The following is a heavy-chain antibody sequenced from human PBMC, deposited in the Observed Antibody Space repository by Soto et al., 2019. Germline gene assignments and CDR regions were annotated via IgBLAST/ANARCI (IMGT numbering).Heavy chain of an antibody. CDR3: AHSIAGGYVYAFGI. Sequence: QITLKEPGPTMVKPTQTHTLTCTFSGFSLTTSGVAVAWISQSPGKALECLALVYGADDKRYSLSLKSRPTITTDTFENQVVLTMTNMDPVDTATYYGAHSIAGGYVYAFGIWGKGTMVSV. J-gene: IGHJ3*02. CDR1: GFSLTTSGVA. CDR2: VYGADDK. D-gene: IGHD1-26*01. V-gene: IGHV2-5*02.